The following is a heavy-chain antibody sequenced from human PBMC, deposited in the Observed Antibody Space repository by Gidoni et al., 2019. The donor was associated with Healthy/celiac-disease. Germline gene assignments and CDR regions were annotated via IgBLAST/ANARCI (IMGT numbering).Heavy chain of an antibody. CDR3: AKGLGAVAASSWFDP. D-gene: IGHD6-19*01. CDR1: GFTFSSYA. V-gene: IGHV3-23*01. CDR2: ISGSGGST. Sequence: GGSLRLSCAASGFTFSSYAMSWVRQAPGKGLEWVSAISGSGGSTYYADSVKGRFTISRDNSKNTPYLQMNSLRAEDTAVYYCAKGLGAVAASSWFDPWGQGTLVTVSS. J-gene: IGHJ5*02.